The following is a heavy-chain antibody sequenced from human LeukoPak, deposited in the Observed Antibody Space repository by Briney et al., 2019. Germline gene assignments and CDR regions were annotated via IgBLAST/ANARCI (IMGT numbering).Heavy chain of an antibody. Sequence: GGSLRLSCVASGFAFSSYWMSWVRQAPGKGLEWVANIKQDGGEKYYVDSVKGSFTITRDNAKNSLYLLMNSLRVEDTAVYYCARLGGSYYTYWGQGTLVTVSS. J-gene: IGHJ4*02. D-gene: IGHD1-26*01. CDR2: IKQDGGEK. CDR1: GFAFSSYW. CDR3: ARLGGSYYTY. V-gene: IGHV3-7*01.